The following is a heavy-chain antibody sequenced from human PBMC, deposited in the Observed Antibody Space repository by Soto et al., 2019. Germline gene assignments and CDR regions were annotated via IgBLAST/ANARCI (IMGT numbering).Heavy chain of an antibody. CDR3: AKDFSVTWNAFDI. CDR1: GFTFSSYA. J-gene: IGHJ3*02. D-gene: IGHD2-21*02. V-gene: IGHV3-23*01. Sequence: EVQLLESGGGLVQPGGSLRLSCAASGFTFSSYAMSWVRQAPGKGLEWVSAISGSGGSTYYADSVKGRFTISRDNSKNTLYLQMNRLRAEDTAVYYCAKDFSVTWNAFDIWGQGTMVTVSS. CDR2: ISGSGGST.